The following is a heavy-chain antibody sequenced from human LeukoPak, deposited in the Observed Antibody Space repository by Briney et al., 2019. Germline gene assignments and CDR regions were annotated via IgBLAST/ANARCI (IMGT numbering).Heavy chain of an antibody. CDR2: ISSSGSTI. Sequence: PGGSLRLSCAASGFTFSSYEMNRVRQAPGKGLEWVSYISSSGSTIYYADSVKGRFTISRDNAKNSLYLQMNSLRAEDTAVYYCARGDGYNTDLDYWGQGTLVTVSS. V-gene: IGHV3-48*03. CDR1: GFTFSSYE. CDR3: ARGDGYNTDLDY. J-gene: IGHJ4*02. D-gene: IGHD5-24*01.